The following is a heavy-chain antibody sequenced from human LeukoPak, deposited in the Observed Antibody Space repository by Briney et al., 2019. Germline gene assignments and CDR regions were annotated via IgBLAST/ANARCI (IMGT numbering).Heavy chain of an antibody. CDR1: GASISSGGYY. CDR3: AMTKVVAATYDAFDI. D-gene: IGHD2-15*01. V-gene: IGHV4-61*02. Sequence: SETLSLTCTVSGASISSGGYYWIWIRQPAGKGLEGIVRIFTSGSTNYNPSLKIRVTISMYKSQNSFSLNFVSVTAADTAVYYCAMTKVVAATYDAFDIWGRGTMVTVSS. CDR2: IFTSGST. J-gene: IGHJ3*02.